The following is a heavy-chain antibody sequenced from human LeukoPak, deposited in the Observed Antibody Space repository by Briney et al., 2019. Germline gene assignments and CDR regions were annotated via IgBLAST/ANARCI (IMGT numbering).Heavy chain of an antibody. CDR2: IYTSGST. CDR1: GGSISSGGYS. J-gene: IGHJ6*02. V-gene: IGHV4-61*02. D-gene: IGHD6-19*01. CDR3: ARDGCPYGMDV. Sequence: PSETLSLTCAVSGGSISSGGYSWSWIRQPPGKGLEWIGRIYTSGSTNYNPSLKSRVTMSVDTSKNQFSLKLSSVTAADTAVYYCARDGCPYGMDVWGQGTTVTVSS.